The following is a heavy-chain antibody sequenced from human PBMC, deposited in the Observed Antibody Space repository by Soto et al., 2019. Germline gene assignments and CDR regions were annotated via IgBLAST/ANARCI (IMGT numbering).Heavy chain of an antibody. CDR2: ISAYNGNT. Sequence: QLQLVQSGAEVKKPGASVKVSCKASGYTFTHYGISWVRQAPGQGLEWMGWISAYNGNTNYTQKFQGRVTMSIDTSTTTADMELRSLIADDTAVSYCARGYFQTAFDVWGQGTKVTVSS. D-gene: IGHD1-26*01. CDR1: GYTFTHYG. J-gene: IGHJ3*01. V-gene: IGHV1-18*01. CDR3: ARGYFQTAFDV.